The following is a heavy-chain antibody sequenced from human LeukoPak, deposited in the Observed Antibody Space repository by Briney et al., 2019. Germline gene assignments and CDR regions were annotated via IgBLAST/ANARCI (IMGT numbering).Heavy chain of an antibody. V-gene: IGHV3-23*01. D-gene: IGHD6-6*01. Sequence: PGGSLTLTCAASGFTFSSYAMNWVRQPPGKGLEWVSATSGSGGSTYYADSVKGRLTISRDNSKNKLYLQMNSLRAEGTAGYYCGKDGPNSSSTVGWLDPWGGGTLVSV. CDR3: GKDGPNSSSTVGWLDP. J-gene: IGHJ5*02. CDR1: GFTFSSYA. CDR2: TSGSGGST.